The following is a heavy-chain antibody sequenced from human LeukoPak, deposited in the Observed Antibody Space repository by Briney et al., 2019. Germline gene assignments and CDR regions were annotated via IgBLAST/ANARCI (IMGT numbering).Heavy chain of an antibody. Sequence: GGSLRLSCAASEFTFSSYSMNWVRQAPGKGLEWVAYIRSSGSPIYYADSVKGRFTISRDNSKNTLYLQMNSLRAEDTAVYYCAKDKVGATTGGYYFDYWGQGTLVTVSS. CDR2: IRSSGSPI. CDR1: EFTFSSYS. D-gene: IGHD1-26*01. V-gene: IGHV3-48*01. CDR3: AKDKVGATTGGYYFDY. J-gene: IGHJ4*02.